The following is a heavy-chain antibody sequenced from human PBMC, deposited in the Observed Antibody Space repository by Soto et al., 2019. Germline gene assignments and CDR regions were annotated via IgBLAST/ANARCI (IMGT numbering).Heavy chain of an antibody. CDR1: GFTFSSYG. D-gene: IGHD3-22*01. CDR3: AKDGAQYYYDSSGYYNH. V-gene: IGHV3-33*06. Sequence: QVQLVESGGGVVQPGRSLRLSCAASGFTFSSYGMHWVRQAPGKGLEWVAVIWYDGSNKYYADSVKGRFTISRDNSKNTLYLQMNSLRAEDTAVYYCAKDGAQYYYDSSGYYNHWGQGTLVTVSS. J-gene: IGHJ5*02. CDR2: IWYDGSNK.